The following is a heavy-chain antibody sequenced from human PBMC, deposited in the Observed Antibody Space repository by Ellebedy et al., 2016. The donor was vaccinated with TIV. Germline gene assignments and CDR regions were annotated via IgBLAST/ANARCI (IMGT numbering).Heavy chain of an antibody. D-gene: IGHD1-26*01. CDR2: IKQDGSEK. CDR1: GFTFSSYW. Sequence: GESLKISXAASGFTFSSYWMSWVRQAPGKGLEWVANIKQDGSEKYYVDSVKGRFTISRDNAKNSLYLQMNSLRAEDTAVYYCARGGWELLWYYYYGMDVWGQGTTVTVSS. CDR3: ARGGWELLWYYYYGMDV. V-gene: IGHV3-7*01. J-gene: IGHJ6*02.